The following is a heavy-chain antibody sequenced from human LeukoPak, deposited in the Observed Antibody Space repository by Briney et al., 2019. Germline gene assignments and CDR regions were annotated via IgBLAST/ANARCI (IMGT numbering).Heavy chain of an antibody. CDR2: ITPIFGTA. D-gene: IGHD3-22*01. CDR1: GGTFSRFT. V-gene: IGHV1-69*13. J-gene: IGHJ4*02. CDR3: AREWGLESSGYYYAY. Sequence: SVKVSCKASGGTFSRFTISWVRQAPGQGFEWMGGITPIFGTANFAQKFQGRASITADESTSTAFMELSSLRSEDTAVYYCAREWGLESSGYYYAYWGQGTLVTVSS.